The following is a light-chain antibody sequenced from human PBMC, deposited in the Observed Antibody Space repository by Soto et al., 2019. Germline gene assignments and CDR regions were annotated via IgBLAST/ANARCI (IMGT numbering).Light chain of an antibody. CDR3: CSYAGSSFYV. Sequence: QSALAQPASVSGSPGQSITISCTGTSSDVGSYNLVSWYQQHPGKAPKLMIYEGSKRPSGVSNRFSGSKSGNTASLTISGPQAEEEADYYCCSYAGSSFYVFGTGTKVTVL. V-gene: IGLV2-23*01. CDR2: EGS. J-gene: IGLJ1*01. CDR1: SSDVGSYNL.